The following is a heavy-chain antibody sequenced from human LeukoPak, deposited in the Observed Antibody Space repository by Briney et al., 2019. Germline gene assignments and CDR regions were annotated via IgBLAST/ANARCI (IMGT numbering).Heavy chain of an antibody. J-gene: IGHJ4*02. V-gene: IGHV3-48*02. Sequence: GGSLRLSCAASGFTFSSYNMNWVRQAPGQGLEWVSYISSSRSTIYFADSVKGRFTISRDNAKNSLYLQMNSLRYEDTAVYYCARVRPGGDYDYWGQGTLVTVSS. D-gene: IGHD3-10*01. CDR3: ARVRPGGDYDY. CDR1: GFTFSSYN. CDR2: ISSSRSTI.